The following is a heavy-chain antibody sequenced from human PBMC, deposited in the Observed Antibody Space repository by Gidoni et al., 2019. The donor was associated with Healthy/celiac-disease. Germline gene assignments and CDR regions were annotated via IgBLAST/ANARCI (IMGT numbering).Heavy chain of an antibody. Sequence: QLVQSGAEVKKPGSSVKISCKASGGTFSSYAITWVRQAPGQGLEWMGGIIPIFGTANYAQKFQSRVTITADESTSTAYMELSSLRSEDTAVYYCARDGGEHPHFDYWGQGTLVTVSS. CDR2: IIPIFGTA. CDR1: GGTFSSYA. J-gene: IGHJ4*02. V-gene: IGHV1-69*01. D-gene: IGHD1-26*01. CDR3: ARDGGEHPHFDY.